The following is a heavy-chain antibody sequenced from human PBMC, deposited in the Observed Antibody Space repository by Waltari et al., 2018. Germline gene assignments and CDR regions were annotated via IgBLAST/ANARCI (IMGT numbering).Heavy chain of an antibody. CDR3: ARDSRLLLGFGELSSYRWYFDL. V-gene: IGHV4-4*07. D-gene: IGHD3-10*01. J-gene: IGHJ2*01. CDR1: GGSISSYY. CDR2: IYTSGGT. Sequence: QVQLQESGPGLVKPSETLSLTCTVSGGSISSYYWSWIRQPAGKGLEWIGRIYTSGGTNNNPARKSRVTMSVDTSMNQFSLKLSSVTAADTAVYYCARDSRLLLGFGELSSYRWYFDLWGRGTLVTVSS.